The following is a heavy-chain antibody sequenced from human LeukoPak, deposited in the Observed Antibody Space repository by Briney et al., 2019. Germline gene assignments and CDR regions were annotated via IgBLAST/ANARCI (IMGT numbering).Heavy chain of an antibody. Sequence: PGGSLRLSCAASGFTFSTYSMNWVRQAPGKGLEWVSYISSSGSTTYSADSVKGRFTISRDNAMNSLYLQMNSLRDEDTAVYYCARAGTYAFCGGDCYPYHFDSWGQGTLVTVSS. CDR1: GFTFSTYS. J-gene: IGHJ4*02. V-gene: IGHV3-48*02. CDR2: ISSSGSTT. CDR3: ARAGTYAFCGGDCYPYHFDS. D-gene: IGHD2-21*02.